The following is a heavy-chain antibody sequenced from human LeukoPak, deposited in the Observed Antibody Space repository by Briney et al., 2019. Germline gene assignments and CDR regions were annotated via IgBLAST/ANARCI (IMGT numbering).Heavy chain of an antibody. Sequence: KPSETLSLTCAVYGGSFSGYYWSWIRQPPGKGLEWIGEINHSGSTNYNPSLKSRVTISVDTSKNQFSLRLSSVTAADTAVYYCARDGYNWGYFDYWGQGTLVTVSS. CDR2: INHSGST. D-gene: IGHD5-24*01. J-gene: IGHJ4*02. V-gene: IGHV4-34*01. CDR3: ARDGYNWGYFDY. CDR1: GGSFSGYY.